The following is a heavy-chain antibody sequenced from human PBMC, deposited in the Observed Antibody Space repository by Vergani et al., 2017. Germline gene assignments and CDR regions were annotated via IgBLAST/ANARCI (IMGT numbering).Heavy chain of an antibody. Sequence: EVQLLESGGGLVQPGGSLRLTCAASEFTFSNYAMNWVRQAPGKGLEWVSGISGRGVSEYYTEAVKGRFTISRDNSKNMLFLQMNNLRTEDTAIYYCAKQYFVSGNYLFDYWGQGTLVTVSS. D-gene: IGHD3-10*01. J-gene: IGHJ4*02. V-gene: IGHV3-23*01. CDR3: AKQYFVSGNYLFDY. CDR2: ISGRGVSE. CDR1: EFTFSNYA.